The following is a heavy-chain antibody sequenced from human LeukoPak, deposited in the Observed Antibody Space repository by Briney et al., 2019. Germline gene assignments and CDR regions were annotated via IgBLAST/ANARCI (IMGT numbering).Heavy chain of an antibody. V-gene: IGHV3-74*01. CDR2: TNSDGSST. CDR1: GFTFSSYW. D-gene: IGHD5-18*01. Sequence: HPGGSLRLSCAASGFTFSSYWIHWVRQAPGKGLVWVSRTNSDGSSTSYAASVKGRFTISRDNVKNTVYLQMNSLRAEDTAVYYCTRGGGENSFGQFDSWGQGTLVTVSS. J-gene: IGHJ4*02. CDR3: TRGGGENSFGQFDS.